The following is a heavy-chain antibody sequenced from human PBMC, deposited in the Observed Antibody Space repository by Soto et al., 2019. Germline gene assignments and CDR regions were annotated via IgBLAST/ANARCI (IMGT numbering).Heavy chain of an antibody. CDR3: ARSPNGNYESRGMDV. J-gene: IGHJ6*02. CDR1: GGTFSSYA. CDR2: MNPNSGNT. V-gene: IGHV1-8*02. D-gene: IGHD4-17*01. Sequence: QVQLVQSGAEVKKPGSSVKVSCKASGGTFSSYAISWVRQAPGQGLEWMGWMNPNSGNTGYAQKFQGRVTMTRNTSISTAYMELSSLRSEDTAVYYCARSPNGNYESRGMDVWGQGTTVTVSS.